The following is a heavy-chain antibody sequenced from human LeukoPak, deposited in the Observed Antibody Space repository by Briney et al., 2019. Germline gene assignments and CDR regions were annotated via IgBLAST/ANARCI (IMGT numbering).Heavy chain of an antibody. CDR3: ARAYSGTFYSFDS. V-gene: IGHV3-33*01. J-gene: IGHJ4*02. CDR2: IWYDGSNQ. Sequence: GGSLRLSCATSGFTFSSYGMHWVRQAPGKGLEWVAAIWYDGSNQHYADSVKGRFTISKDTSRNTLDLQVNSLSADDTAVYYCARAYSGTFYSFDSWGQGALVTVSS. CDR1: GFTFSSYG. D-gene: IGHD5-12*01.